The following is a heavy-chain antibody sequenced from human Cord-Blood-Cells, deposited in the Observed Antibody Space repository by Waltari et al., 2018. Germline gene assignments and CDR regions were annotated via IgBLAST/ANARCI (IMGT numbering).Heavy chain of an antibody. Sequence: QVQLQQWGAGLLKPSETLSLTCAVYGGSFSGYYWSWIRQPPGKGREWIREINHSGSTNYNPSLKSRVTISVDTSKNQFSLKLSSVTAADTAVYYCARGTSPEGAFDIWGQGTMVTVSS. CDR3: ARGTSPEGAFDI. CDR1: GGSFSGYY. V-gene: IGHV4-34*01. J-gene: IGHJ3*02. CDR2: INHSGST. D-gene: IGHD6-6*01.